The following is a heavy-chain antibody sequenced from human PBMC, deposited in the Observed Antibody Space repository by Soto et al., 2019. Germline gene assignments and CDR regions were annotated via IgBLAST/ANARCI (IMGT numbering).Heavy chain of an antibody. CDR1: GGTFSSYA. CDR3: ARVDSAQNYYDSSGYYYYYYGMDV. CDR2: IIPIFGTA. V-gene: IGHV1-69*13. Sequence: SVKVSCKASGGTFSSYAISWVRQAPGQGLEWMGGIIPIFGTANYAQKFQGRVTITADESTSTAYMELSSLRSEDTAVYYCARVDSAQNYYDSSGYYYYYYGMDVWGQGTRVTVSS. J-gene: IGHJ6*02. D-gene: IGHD3-22*01.